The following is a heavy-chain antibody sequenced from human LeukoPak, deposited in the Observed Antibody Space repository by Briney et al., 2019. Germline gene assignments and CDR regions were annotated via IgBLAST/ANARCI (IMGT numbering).Heavy chain of an antibody. J-gene: IGHJ5*02. CDR1: GGSISSSSYY. V-gene: IGHV4-39*07. CDR2: IYYSGST. Sequence: PSETLSLTCTVSGGSISSSSYYWGWIRQPPGKGLEWIGSIYYSGSTYYNPSLKSRVTISVDTSKNQFSLKLSSVTAADTAMYYCARGLRFLEWLSWFDPWGQGTLVTVSS. D-gene: IGHD3-3*01. CDR3: ARGLRFLEWLSWFDP.